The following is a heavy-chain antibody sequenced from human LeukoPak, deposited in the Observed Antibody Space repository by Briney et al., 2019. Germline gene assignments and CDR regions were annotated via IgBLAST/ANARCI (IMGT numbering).Heavy chain of an antibody. CDR1: RYSVTNYW. V-gene: IGHV5-51*01. CDR3: ARRRDLYSGSYYPFDS. CDR2: IFPDDSDT. Sequence: AESLKISRKGSRYSVTNYWICWVRQMPGKGPEWGGIIFPDDSDTRYSPSFQGQVTISADRSISTAYLQWSSLKASDTAMYYCARRRDLYSGSYYPFDSGGQGTLVTV. J-gene: IGHJ4*02. D-gene: IGHD1-26*01.